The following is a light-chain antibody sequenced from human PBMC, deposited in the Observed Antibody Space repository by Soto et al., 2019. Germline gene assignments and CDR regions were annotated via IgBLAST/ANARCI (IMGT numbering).Light chain of an antibody. CDR1: SSDVGGYDF. CDR2: EVT. Sequence: QSALTQPPSASGSPGQSVTISCTGTSSDVGGYDFVSWFQQHPGKVAKLMIYEVTKRPSGVPDRFSGSKSGNTASLTVSGLQAEDEADYYCSSYAGNYNVVFGGGTKLTVL. V-gene: IGLV2-8*01. J-gene: IGLJ2*01. CDR3: SSYAGNYNVV.